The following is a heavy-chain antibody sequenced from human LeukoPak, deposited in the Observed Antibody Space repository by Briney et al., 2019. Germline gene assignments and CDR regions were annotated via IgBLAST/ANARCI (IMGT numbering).Heavy chain of an antibody. V-gene: IGHV3-30*02. D-gene: IGHD3-10*01. CDR2: IRYDGSNK. CDR3: AKVVRGAYDAFDI. Sequence: GGSLRLSCAASGFTFSSYGMHWVRQAPGKGLEWVAFIRYDGSNKYYADSVKGRFTISRDNSKNTLHLQMNSLRAEDTAVYYCAKVVRGAYDAFDIWGQGTMVTVSS. J-gene: IGHJ3*02. CDR1: GFTFSSYG.